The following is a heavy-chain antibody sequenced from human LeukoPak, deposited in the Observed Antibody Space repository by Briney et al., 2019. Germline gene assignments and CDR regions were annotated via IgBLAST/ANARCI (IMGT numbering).Heavy chain of an antibody. CDR1: GFTFSTSE. Sequence: GGSLRLSCAAPGFTFSTSEMNGGRQAPGKGLEWVSSINNSGNTIYYADSVKGRCTISRDNSKNSLYLQMNSLRAEDTAVYYCASGAQSDYWGQGTLVTVSS. J-gene: IGHJ4*02. CDR3: ASGAQSDY. D-gene: IGHD1-26*01. V-gene: IGHV3-48*03. CDR2: INNSGNTI.